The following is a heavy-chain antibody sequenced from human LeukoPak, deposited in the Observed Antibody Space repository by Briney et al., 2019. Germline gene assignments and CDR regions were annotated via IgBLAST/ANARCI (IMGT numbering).Heavy chain of an antibody. CDR1: GFTFSSYS. J-gene: IGHJ5*02. V-gene: IGHV3-21*01. Sequence: GALRLSCAASGFTFSSYSMNWVRQAPGKGLEWVSSISSSSSYIYYADSVKGRFTISRDNAKNSLYLQMNSLRAEDTAVYYCARDESAPGGWFDPWGQGTLVTVSS. CDR2: ISSSSSYI. CDR3: ARDESAPGGWFDP.